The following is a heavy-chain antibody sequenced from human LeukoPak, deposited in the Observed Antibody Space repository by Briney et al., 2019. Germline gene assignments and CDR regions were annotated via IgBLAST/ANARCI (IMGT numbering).Heavy chain of an antibody. CDR2: INPNSGGT. CDR3: ARDRSSSWYWLDY. V-gene: IGHV1-2*02. J-gene: IGHJ4*02. Sequence: ASVKVSCKASGYTFTGYYMHWVRQAAGQGLEWMGWINPNSGGTNYAQKFQGRVTMTRDTSISTAYMELSRLRSDDTAVYYCARDRSSSWYWLDYWGQGTLVTVSS. CDR1: GYTFTGYY. D-gene: IGHD6-13*01.